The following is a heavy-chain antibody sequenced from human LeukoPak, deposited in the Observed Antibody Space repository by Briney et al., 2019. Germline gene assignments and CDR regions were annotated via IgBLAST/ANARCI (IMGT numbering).Heavy chain of an antibody. CDR3: ARDLRAYCGGDCPFDY. D-gene: IGHD2-21*02. CDR1: GFTFSSYE. CDR2: ISSSGSTI. V-gene: IGHV3-48*03. Sequence: GGSLRLSCAASGFTFSSYEMNWVHQAPGKVLEWVSYISSSGSTIYYADSVKGRFTISRDNAKNSLYLQMNSLRAEDTAVYYCARDLRAYCGGDCPFDYWGQRTLVTVSS. J-gene: IGHJ4*02.